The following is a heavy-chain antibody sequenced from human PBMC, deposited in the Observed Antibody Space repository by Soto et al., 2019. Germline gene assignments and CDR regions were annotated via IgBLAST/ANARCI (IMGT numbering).Heavy chain of an antibody. V-gene: IGHV4-30-2*01. CDR3: AREGVSSSWYNYYGMDV. CDR1: GGSISSGGYS. D-gene: IGHD6-13*01. CDR2: IYHSGST. J-gene: IGHJ6*02. Sequence: SETLSLTCAVSGGSISSGGYSWSWIRQPPGKGLEWIGYIYHSGSTYYNPSLKSRVTISVDRSKNQFSLKLSSVTAADTAVYYCAREGVSSSWYNYYGMDVWGQGTTVTGSS.